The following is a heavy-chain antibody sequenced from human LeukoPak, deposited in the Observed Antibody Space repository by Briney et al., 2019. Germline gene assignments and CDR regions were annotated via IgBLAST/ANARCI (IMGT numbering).Heavy chain of an antibody. D-gene: IGHD6-13*01. Sequence: ASVKVSCKASGYTFTSYGISWVRQATGQGLEWMGWMNPNSGNTNYAQKFQGRVTMTRNTSISTAYMELSSLRSEDTAVYYCARNGQQVRYFQHWGQGTLVTVSS. J-gene: IGHJ1*01. V-gene: IGHV1-8*02. CDR3: ARNGQQVRYFQH. CDR2: MNPNSGNT. CDR1: GYTFTSYG.